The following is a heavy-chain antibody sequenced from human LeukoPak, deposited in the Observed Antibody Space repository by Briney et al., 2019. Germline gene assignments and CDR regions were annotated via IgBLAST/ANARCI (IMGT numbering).Heavy chain of an antibody. Sequence: GGSLRLSCAASGFTFNNYAMTWVRQAPGQGLEWVSSITTSGGSTYYADSVRGRFTISRDNSKNTVYLQLNSLRAGDTAIYYCTKDRRGPAAGTWYFDSWGQGTLVTVSS. CDR3: TKDRRGPAAGTWYFDS. CDR1: GFTFNNYA. V-gene: IGHV3-23*01. CDR2: ITTSGGST. J-gene: IGHJ4*02. D-gene: IGHD6-13*01.